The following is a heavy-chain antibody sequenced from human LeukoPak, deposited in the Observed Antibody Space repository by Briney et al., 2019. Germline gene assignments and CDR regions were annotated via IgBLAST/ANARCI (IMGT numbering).Heavy chain of an antibody. V-gene: IGHV3-7*03. CDR3: AKVREASLAGHDAFDI. J-gene: IGHJ3*02. D-gene: IGHD6-19*01. Sequence: GGSLRLSCAASGFTFSSYWMSWVRQAPGKGLEWVANIKQDGNEKYYVDSVKGRFTISRDNAKNSLYLQMNSLRAEDTALYYCAKVREASLAGHDAFDIWGQGTMVTVSS. CDR1: GFTFSSYW. CDR2: IKQDGNEK.